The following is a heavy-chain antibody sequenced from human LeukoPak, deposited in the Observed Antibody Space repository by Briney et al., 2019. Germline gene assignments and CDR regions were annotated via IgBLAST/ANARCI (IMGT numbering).Heavy chain of an antibody. CDR2: IRSKAYGGTV. V-gene: IGHV3-49*04. CDR3: SGERVAASHWFAP. CDR1: GFTFGDPA. D-gene: IGHD3-3*01. J-gene: IGHJ5*02. Sequence: GGSLRLSCIASGFTFGDPAMSWVRQAPGKGLEWVGFIRSKAYGGTVEYDPSVEGRFTISRDDSKSTAYLHMNSLRPDDTAVYYCSGERVAASHWFAPWGQGTLVTVSS.